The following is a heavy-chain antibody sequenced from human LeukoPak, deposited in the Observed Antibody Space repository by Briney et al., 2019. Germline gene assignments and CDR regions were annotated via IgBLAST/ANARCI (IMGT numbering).Heavy chain of an antibody. Sequence: GGSLRLSCAASGFTFSIYWMSWVRQAPGKGLEWVANINQDGGEEYYVDSLKGRFTISGDNAKNSLYLQMNSLRADDTAVYYCARYCSIGSCFDYWGQGALVTVSS. J-gene: IGHJ4*02. CDR1: GFTFSIYW. D-gene: IGHD2-15*01. V-gene: IGHV3-7*04. CDR3: ARYCSIGSCFDY. CDR2: INQDGGEE.